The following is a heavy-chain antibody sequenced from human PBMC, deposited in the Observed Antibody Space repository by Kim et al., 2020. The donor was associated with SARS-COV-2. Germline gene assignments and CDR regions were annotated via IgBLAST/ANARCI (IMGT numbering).Heavy chain of an antibody. D-gene: IGHD2-2*01. CDR3: ATMHYFTFAV. CDR2: ISGDGRST. CDR1: GFSFSDQY. V-gene: IGHV3-11*01. J-gene: IGHJ3*01. Sequence: GGSLRLSCVGSGFSFSDQYMSWIRQAPGKGLEWISYISGDGRSTNYADSVKGRFTISRDNAKNSLFLEMNSLRVEDTAVYHCATMHYFTFAVGDQGTMVTVSS.